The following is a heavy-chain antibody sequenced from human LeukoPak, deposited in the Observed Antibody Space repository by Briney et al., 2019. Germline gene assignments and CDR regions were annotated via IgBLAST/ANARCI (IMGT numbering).Heavy chain of an antibody. CDR2: IYHNGNT. V-gene: IGHV4-38-2*02. J-gene: IGHJ4*02. D-gene: IGHD3-22*01. CDR3: ASYKTYYDSSGNPFDY. CDR1: GSSINSVYS. Sequence: SETLSLTCTVFGSSINSVYSWGWIRQPPGKGLEWIGSIYHNGNTYYNSSLKSRVTISVHTSENQYSLKLSSVTAADTAVYYCASYKTYYDSSGNPFDYWGQGTLVTVSS.